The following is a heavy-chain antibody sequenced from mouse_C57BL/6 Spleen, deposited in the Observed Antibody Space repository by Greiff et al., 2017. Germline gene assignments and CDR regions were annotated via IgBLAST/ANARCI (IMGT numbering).Heavy chain of an antibody. D-gene: IGHD1-1*01. CDR3: AGGSTVVATRYYFDD. CDR2: IHPNSGST. Sequence: QVQLQQPGAELVKPGASVKLSCKASGYTFTSYWMHWVKQRPGQGLEWIGMIHPNSGSTNYNEKFKSKATLTVDKSSSTAYMQLSSLTSEDSAVYYCAGGSTVVATRYYFDDWGQGTTLTVSS. J-gene: IGHJ2*01. V-gene: IGHV1-64*01. CDR1: GYTFTSYW.